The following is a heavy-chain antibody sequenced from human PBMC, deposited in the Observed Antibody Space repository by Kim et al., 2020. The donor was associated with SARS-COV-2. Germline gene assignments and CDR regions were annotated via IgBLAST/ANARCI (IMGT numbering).Heavy chain of an antibody. CDR1: GFTFSSYW. J-gene: IGHJ4*02. CDR2: IKQDGSEK. CDR3: AREGHYYDSSGYYSQTGYFVD. V-gene: IGHV3-7*01. Sequence: GGSLRLSCAASGFTFSSYWMSWVRQAPGKGLEWVANIKQDGSEKYYVDSVKGRFTISRDNAKNSLYLQVNSLRAEDTAVYYCAREGHYYDSSGYYSQTGYFVDWRQGSLVTVST. D-gene: IGHD3-22*01.